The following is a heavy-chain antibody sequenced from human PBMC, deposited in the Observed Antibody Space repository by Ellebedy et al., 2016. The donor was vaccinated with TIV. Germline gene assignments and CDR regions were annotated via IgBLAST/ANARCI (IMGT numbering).Heavy chain of an antibody. D-gene: IGHD3-9*01. Sequence: ASVKVSXKASRYTFTSYSLPWVRQASGHGLEWMGIINPSGGSTSYAQKFQGRVTMTTDTSTSTAYMELRSLRSDDTAVYYCARDDYDILTGYYFVGMDVWGQGTTVTVSS. CDR1: RYTFTSYS. V-gene: IGHV1-46*01. CDR2: INPSGGST. CDR3: ARDDYDILTGYYFVGMDV. J-gene: IGHJ6*02.